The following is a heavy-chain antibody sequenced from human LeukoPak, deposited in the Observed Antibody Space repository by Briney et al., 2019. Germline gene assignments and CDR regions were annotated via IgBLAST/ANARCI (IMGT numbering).Heavy chain of an antibody. V-gene: IGHV3-30*02. Sequence: GGSLRLSCAASGFTFSSDGMHWVRQAPGKGLEWVAFIRYDGSNKYYADSVKGRFTISRDNSKNTLYLQMNSLRAEATAVYYCATKWSFDYWGQGTLVTVSS. J-gene: IGHJ4*02. CDR2: IRYDGSNK. D-gene: IGHD2-15*01. CDR1: GFTFSSDG. CDR3: ATKWSFDY.